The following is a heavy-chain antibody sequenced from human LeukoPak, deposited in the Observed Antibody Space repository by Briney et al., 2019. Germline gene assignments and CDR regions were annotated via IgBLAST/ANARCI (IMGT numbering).Heavy chain of an antibody. D-gene: IGHD3-22*01. J-gene: IGHJ4*02. CDR3: ARCGLPNYYDSSGYYYFDY. CDR1: GGTFSSYA. CDR2: IIPIFGTA. Sequence: SVKVSCKASGGTFSSYAISWVRQAPGQGLEWMGGIIPIFGTANCAQKFQGRVTITADESTSTAYMELSSLRSEDTAVYYCARCGLPNYYDSSGYYYFDYWGQGTLVTVSS. V-gene: IGHV1-69*13.